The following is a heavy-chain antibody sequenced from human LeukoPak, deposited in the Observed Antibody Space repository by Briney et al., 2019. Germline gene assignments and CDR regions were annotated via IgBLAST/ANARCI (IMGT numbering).Heavy chain of an antibody. J-gene: IGHJ1*01. V-gene: IGHV4-39*07. Sequence: PSETLSLTCTVSSGSISTSNYYWGWVRQPPGKGLEWIGEINHSGSTNYNPSLKSRVTISVDTSKNQFSLKLSSVTAADTAVYYCARLRGYSYGTQRNPRYQHWGQGTLVTVSS. CDR2: INHSGST. CDR3: ARLRGYSYGTQRNPRYQH. D-gene: IGHD5-18*01. CDR1: SGSISTSNYY.